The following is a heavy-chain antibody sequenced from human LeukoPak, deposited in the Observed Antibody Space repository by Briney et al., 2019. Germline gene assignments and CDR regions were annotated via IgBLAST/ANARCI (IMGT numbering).Heavy chain of an antibody. CDR1: GGSISTYY. CDR3: ARRTYGSGSYYLDY. D-gene: IGHD3-10*01. V-gene: IGHV4-59*08. Sequence: SETLSLTCIVSGGSISTYYWSWIRQPPGKGLEWIGYIYYSGSTNSNPSLKSRVTISVDTSKNQFSLKLSSVTAADTAVYYCARRTYGSGSYYLDYWGQGTLVTVSS. CDR2: IYYSGST. J-gene: IGHJ4*02.